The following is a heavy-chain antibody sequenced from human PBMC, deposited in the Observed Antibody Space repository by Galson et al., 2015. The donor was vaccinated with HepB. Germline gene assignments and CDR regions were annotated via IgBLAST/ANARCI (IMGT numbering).Heavy chain of an antibody. V-gene: IGHV3-23*01. J-gene: IGHJ1*01. CDR2: ISGSGGST. CDR1: GFTFSSYA. CDR3: AKRRHYYDSSGYSYEYFQH. D-gene: IGHD3-22*01. Sequence: SLRLSCAASGFTFSSYAMSWVRQAPGKGLEWVSAISGSGGSTYYADSVKGRFTISRDNSKNTLYLQMNSLRAEDTAVYYCAKRRHYYDSSGYSYEYFQHWGQGTLVTVSS.